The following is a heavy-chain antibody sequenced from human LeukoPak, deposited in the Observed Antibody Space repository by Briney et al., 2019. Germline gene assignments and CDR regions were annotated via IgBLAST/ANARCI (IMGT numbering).Heavy chain of an antibody. CDR1: GGTFSSYA. CDR3: ARVRMDILTGYYMDY. V-gene: IGHV1-69*01. Sequence: GASVKVSCKASGGTFSSYAISWVRQAPGQGLEWMGGIIPIFGTANYAQKFQGRVTVTADESTSTAYMELSSLRSEDTAVYYCARVRMDILTGYYMDYWGQGTLVTVSS. D-gene: IGHD3-9*01. J-gene: IGHJ4*02. CDR2: IIPIFGTA.